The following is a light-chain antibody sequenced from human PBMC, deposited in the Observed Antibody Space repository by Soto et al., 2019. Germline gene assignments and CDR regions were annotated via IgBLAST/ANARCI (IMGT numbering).Light chain of an antibody. Sequence: DIVMTQSPDSLSVSLGERATIKCRSSQSVLHRSNGNNYIAWYQQKPGRAPKLLISDASTLETGVPSRFSGGGSGTEFTLTISNLQADDFATYYCQHCDTYWAFGPGTKVEVE. J-gene: IGKJ1*01. CDR3: QHCDTYWA. CDR2: DAS. CDR1: QSVLHRSNGNNY. V-gene: IGKV4-1*01.